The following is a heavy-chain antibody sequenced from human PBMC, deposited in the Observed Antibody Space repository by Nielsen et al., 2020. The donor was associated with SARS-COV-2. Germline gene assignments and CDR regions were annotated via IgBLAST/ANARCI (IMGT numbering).Heavy chain of an antibody. D-gene: IGHD3-10*01. Sequence: SETLSLTCAVYGGSFSGYYWSWIRQPPGKGLEWIGEINHSGSTNYNPSLKSRVTISVDTSKNQISLKLSSVTAADTAVYYCARGGFLTMVRGANNWFDPWGQGTLVTVSS. CDR2: INHSGST. CDR3: ARGGFLTMVRGANNWFDP. J-gene: IGHJ5*02. V-gene: IGHV4-34*01. CDR1: GGSFSGYY.